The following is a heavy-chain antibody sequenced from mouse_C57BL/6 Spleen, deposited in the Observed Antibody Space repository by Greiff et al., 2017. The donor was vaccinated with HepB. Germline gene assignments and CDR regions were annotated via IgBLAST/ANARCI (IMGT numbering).Heavy chain of an antibody. D-gene: IGHD1-1*01. J-gene: IGHJ4*01. CDR2: IYPGDGDT. V-gene: IGHV1-82*01. CDR1: GYAFSSSW. CDR3: ARSLLRSRAVYYAMDY. Sequence: VQLQQSGPELVKPGASVKISCKASGYAFSSSWMNWVKQRPGKGLEWIGRIYPGDGDTNYNGKFKGKATLTADKSSSTAYMQLSSLTSEDSAVYFCARSLLRSRAVYYAMDYWGQGTSVTVSS.